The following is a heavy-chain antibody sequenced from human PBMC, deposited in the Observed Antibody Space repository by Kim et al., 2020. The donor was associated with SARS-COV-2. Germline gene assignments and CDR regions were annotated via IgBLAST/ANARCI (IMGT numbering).Heavy chain of an antibody. J-gene: IGHJ4*02. CDR2: IYAANGNT. CDR1: GYTFTNIK. Sequence: ASVKVSCKASGYTFTNIKIHWVCQAPGQGLEWMGWIYAANGNTIYSEKFQDRITITTDTSASTAYLELGSLRSEDTAVYYCARDEADWGQGTLVTVSS. V-gene: IGHV1-3*01. D-gene: IGHD6-13*01. CDR3: ARDEAD.